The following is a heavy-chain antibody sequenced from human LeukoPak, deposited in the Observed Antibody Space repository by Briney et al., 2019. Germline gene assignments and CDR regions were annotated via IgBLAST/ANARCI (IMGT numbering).Heavy chain of an antibody. CDR2: IYYSGST. J-gene: IGHJ2*01. V-gene: IGHV4-59*01. Sequence: SETLSLTCTVSGGSISSYYWSWIRQPPGKGLEWIGYIYYSGSTNYNPSLRSRVTISVDTSKNQFSLKLSSVTAADTAVYYCAKSRRYSSSYYRYFDLWGRGTLVTVSS. CDR1: GGSISSYY. CDR3: AKSRRYSSSYYRYFDL. D-gene: IGHD6-6*01.